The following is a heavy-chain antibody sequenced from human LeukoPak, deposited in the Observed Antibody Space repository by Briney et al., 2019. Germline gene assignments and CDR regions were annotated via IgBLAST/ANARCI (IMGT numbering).Heavy chain of an antibody. CDR1: GFTFSSYE. CDR3: AKAIYYYGSGSQPLDY. CDR2: ISSSGSTI. D-gene: IGHD3-10*01. V-gene: IGHV3-48*03. Sequence: GGSLRLSCAASGFTFSSYEMNWVRQAPGKGLEWVSYISSSGSTIYYADSVKGRFTISRDNAKNSLYLQMNSLRAEDTALYYCAKAIYYYGSGSQPLDYWGQGTLVTVSS. J-gene: IGHJ4*02.